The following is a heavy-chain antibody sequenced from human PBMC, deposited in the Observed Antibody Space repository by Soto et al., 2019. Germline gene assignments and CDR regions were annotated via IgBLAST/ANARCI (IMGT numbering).Heavy chain of an antibody. J-gene: IGHJ1*01. V-gene: IGHV3-23*01. Sequence: SGGSLRLSCEASGFNFKKFAMGWVRQAPGEGLEWVSGISCCGGSTFYADSVKGRFSLARDDPKNTLSLQLNSLRVEDTAHYYCAKADGEQWLIPHLDNWGQGTQVTVSS. CDR1: GFNFKKFA. D-gene: IGHD6-19*01. CDR3: AKADGEQWLIPHLDN. CDR2: ISCCGGST.